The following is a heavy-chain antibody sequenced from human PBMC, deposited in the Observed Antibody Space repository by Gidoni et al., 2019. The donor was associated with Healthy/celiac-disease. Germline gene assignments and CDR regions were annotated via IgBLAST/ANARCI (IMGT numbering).Heavy chain of an antibody. CDR3: ARVKIAAAGYYYGMDV. D-gene: IGHD6-13*01. V-gene: IGHV1-8*01. J-gene: IGHJ6*02. CDR1: EYTFTSYD. Sequence: QVQLVQSGAEVKKPGASVKVSCKASEYTFTSYDINWVRQATGQGLEWMGWMNPNSGNTGYAQKFQGRVTMTRNSSISTAYMDLSSLRSEDTAVYYCARVKIAAAGYYYGMDVWGQGTTVTVSS. CDR2: MNPNSGNT.